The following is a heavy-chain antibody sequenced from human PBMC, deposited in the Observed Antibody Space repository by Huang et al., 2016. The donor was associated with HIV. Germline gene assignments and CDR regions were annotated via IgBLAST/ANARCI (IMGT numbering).Heavy chain of an antibody. CDR3: ARDGSADFGRGWFDP. V-gene: IGHV1-2*02. CDR2: INPSGGAT. J-gene: IGHJ5*02. D-gene: IGHD3-10*01. Sequence: QVQLVQSGAEVKKPGASVKVSCKASVYTFTDYYIHGVRQAPGQGPGGMGWINPSGGATKYAQTFRGRVTMTRDTSSSTAYMELNSLISDDTAVYYCARDGSADFGRGWFDPWGQGTLVTVSS. CDR1: VYTFTDYY.